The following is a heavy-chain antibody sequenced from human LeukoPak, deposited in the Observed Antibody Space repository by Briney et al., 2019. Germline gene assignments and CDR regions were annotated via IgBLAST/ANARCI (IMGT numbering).Heavy chain of an antibody. V-gene: IGHV1-69*13. Sequence: ASVKVSCKASGYTFTSYYMHWVRQAPGQGLEWMGGIIPIFGTANYAQKFQGRVTITADESTSTAYMELSSLRSEDTAVYYCASGGGHSSSWHYYYMDVWGKGTTVTISS. CDR1: GYTFTSYY. D-gene: IGHD6-13*01. CDR2: IIPIFGTA. CDR3: ASGGGHSSSWHYYYMDV. J-gene: IGHJ6*03.